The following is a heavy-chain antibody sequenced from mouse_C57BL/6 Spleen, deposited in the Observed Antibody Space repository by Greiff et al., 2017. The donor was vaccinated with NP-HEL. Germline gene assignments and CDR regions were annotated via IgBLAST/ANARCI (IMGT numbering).Heavy chain of an antibody. CDR2: INPNNGGT. J-gene: IGHJ4*01. CDR1: GYTFTDYN. CDR3: AGGGRRNYYAMDY. D-gene: IGHD2-12*01. Sequence: VHVKQSGPELVKPGASVKMSCKASGYTFTDYNMHWVKQSHGKSLEWIGYINPNNGGTSYNQKFKGKATLTVNKSSSTAYMELRSLTSEDSAVYYCAGGGRRNYYAMDYWGQGTSVTVSS. V-gene: IGHV1-22*01.